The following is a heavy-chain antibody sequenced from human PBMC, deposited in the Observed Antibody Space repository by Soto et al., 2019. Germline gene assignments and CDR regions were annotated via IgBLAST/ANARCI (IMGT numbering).Heavy chain of an antibody. Sequence: GGSVRLSCAASGFTFSSYDMHWVRQATGKGLEWVSAIGTAGDTYYPGSMKGGFTISRENAKNSLYLQMNSLRAGDTAVYYCARGGYDFWSGYYDVWGKGYYMDVWGKGTTVTVSS. CDR1: GFTFSSYD. J-gene: IGHJ6*03. CDR3: ARGGYDFWSGYYDVWGKGYYMDV. V-gene: IGHV3-13*01. D-gene: IGHD3-3*01. CDR2: IGTAGDT.